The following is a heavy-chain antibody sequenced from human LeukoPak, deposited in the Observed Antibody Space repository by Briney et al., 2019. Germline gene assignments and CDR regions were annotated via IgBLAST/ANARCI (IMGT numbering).Heavy chain of an antibody. CDR3: ARVNPMSCSGGSCVSRRRQTYYYYYMDV. CDR2: IYHSGST. Sequence: SETLSLTCTVSGVSISSGGYYWSWVRQPPGKGLEWIGYIYHSGSTYYHPSLKSRVTISVDRSKHQFALKLSSVTAADTAVYYCARVNPMSCSGGSCVSRRRQTYYYYYMDVWGKGTTVTVSS. V-gene: IGHV4-30-2*01. CDR1: GVSISSGGYY. D-gene: IGHD2-15*01. J-gene: IGHJ6*03.